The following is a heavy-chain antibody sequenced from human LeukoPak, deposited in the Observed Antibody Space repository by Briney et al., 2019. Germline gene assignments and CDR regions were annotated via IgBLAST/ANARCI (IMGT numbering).Heavy chain of an antibody. Sequence: GGSLRLYCAASGFTVSTNYMSWVRQAPGKGLEWVSVISSGGTPYYADSVKGRFTISRDSSENTLYLQMHSLRAEDTAGYYCARGGAGYAFHYWGQGTLVTVSS. J-gene: IGHJ4*02. D-gene: IGHD5-12*01. V-gene: IGHV3-66*02. CDR3: ARGGAGYAFHY. CDR2: ISSGGTP. CDR1: GFTVSTNY.